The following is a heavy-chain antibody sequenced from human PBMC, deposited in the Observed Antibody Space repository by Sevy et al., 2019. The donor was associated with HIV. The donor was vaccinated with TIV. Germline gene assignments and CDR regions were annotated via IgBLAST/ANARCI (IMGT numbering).Heavy chain of an antibody. CDR3: ARAQQVTMLVVIGGLYFDL. J-gene: IGHJ4*02. D-gene: IGHD2-21*01. Sequence: GGSLRLSCVASGFTFSSNWMTWVRQAPGKGLEWVANVKQDMSEKYYADSVKGRVTISRDNAKNSLYLQMNSLRAEDTAVYYCARAQQVTMLVVIGGLYFDLWGQGTLVTVSS. V-gene: IGHV3-7*01. CDR1: GFTFSSNW. CDR2: VKQDMSEK.